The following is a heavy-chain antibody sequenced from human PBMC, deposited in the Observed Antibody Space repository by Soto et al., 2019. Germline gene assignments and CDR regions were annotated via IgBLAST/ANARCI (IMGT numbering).Heavy chain of an antibody. CDR3: ASAGSAPPPHYYYYYMDV. J-gene: IGHJ6*03. V-gene: IGHV1-69*02. D-gene: IGHD2-15*01. Sequence: VKVSCKASGGTFSSYTISWVRQAPGQGLEWMGRIIPILGIANYAQKFQGRVTITADKSTSTAYMELSSLRSEDTAVYYCASAGSAPPPHYYYYYMDVWGKGTTVTV. CDR1: GGTFSSYT. CDR2: IIPILGIA.